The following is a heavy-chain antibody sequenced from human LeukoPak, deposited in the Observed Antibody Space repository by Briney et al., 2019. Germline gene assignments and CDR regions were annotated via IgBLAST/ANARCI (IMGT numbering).Heavy chain of an antibody. V-gene: IGHV3-21*01. CDR1: GFTFSSYS. CDR2: ISSSSNYI. Sequence: SGGYLRLSCAASGFTFSSYSMNWVRQAPGKGLEWVSSISSSSNYIYYADSVKGRFTISRDNAKNSLYLQMNSLRAEDTAVYYCARDPSSGWYLKGWFDPWGQGTLVTVSS. D-gene: IGHD6-19*01. CDR3: ARDPSSGWYLKGWFDP. J-gene: IGHJ5*02.